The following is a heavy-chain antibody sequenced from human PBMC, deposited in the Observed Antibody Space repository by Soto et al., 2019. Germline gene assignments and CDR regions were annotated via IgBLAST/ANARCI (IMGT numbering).Heavy chain of an antibody. Sequence: SGPTLVNPTQPLTLTCTFSGFSLSTSGVGVGWIRQPPGKALEWLALIYWDDDKRYSPSLKSRLTITKDTSKNQVVLTMTNMDPVDTATYYCAHQLQYTIYYYYYGMDVWGQGTTVTVSS. V-gene: IGHV2-5*02. D-gene: IGHD4-4*01. J-gene: IGHJ6*02. CDR2: IYWDDDK. CDR3: AHQLQYTIYYYYYGMDV. CDR1: GFSLSTSGVG.